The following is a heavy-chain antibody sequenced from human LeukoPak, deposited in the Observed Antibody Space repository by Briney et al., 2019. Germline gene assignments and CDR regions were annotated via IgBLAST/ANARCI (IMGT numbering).Heavy chain of an antibody. Sequence: GGSLRLSCAASGFTFSSYWMSWVRQAPGKGLEWVSAISDSGNTYHADSVKGRFTISRDNSKNTLYLQMNSLRAEDTAVYYCAKDTYCGGDCYPAGSDYWGQGTLVTVSS. J-gene: IGHJ4*02. D-gene: IGHD2-21*02. CDR1: GFTFSSYW. CDR2: ISDSGNT. V-gene: IGHV3-23*01. CDR3: AKDTYCGGDCYPAGSDY.